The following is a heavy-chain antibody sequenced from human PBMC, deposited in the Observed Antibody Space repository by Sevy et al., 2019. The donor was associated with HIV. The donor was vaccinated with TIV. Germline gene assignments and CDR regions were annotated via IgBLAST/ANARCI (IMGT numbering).Heavy chain of an antibody. CDR3: AKNSSTWYGYFQH. CDR2: ISGSGGAT. CDR1: GFTFSTNA. Sequence: GGSLRLSCAASGFTFSTNAISWVRQAPGKGLEWVSAISGSGGATYYADSVKGRFTISRDNSKNTLYLQMNSLRVEDTAVYYCAKNSSTWYGYFQHWGQGTLVTVSS. V-gene: IGHV3-23*01. J-gene: IGHJ1*01. D-gene: IGHD6-13*01.